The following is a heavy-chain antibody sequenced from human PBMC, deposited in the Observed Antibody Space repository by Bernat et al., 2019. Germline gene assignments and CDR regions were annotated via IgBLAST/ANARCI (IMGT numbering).Heavy chain of an antibody. J-gene: IGHJ6*03. D-gene: IGHD4/OR15-4a*01. V-gene: IGHV3-74*01. CDR2: INSDGSST. CDR1: GFTFSSYW. CDR3: ARDPGAYYYYMDV. Sequence: EVQLVESGGGLVQPGGSLRLSCAASGFTFSSYWMHWVRQAPGKGLVWVSRINSDGSSTSYADSVKGRFTISRDNAKNTLYLQMNSLRAEDTAMYYCARDPGAYYYYMDVWGKGTTVTVSS.